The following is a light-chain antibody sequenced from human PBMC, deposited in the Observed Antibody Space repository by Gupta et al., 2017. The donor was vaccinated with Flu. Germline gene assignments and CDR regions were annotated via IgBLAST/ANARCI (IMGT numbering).Light chain of an antibody. CDR2: DDS. V-gene: IGLV3-21*02. J-gene: IGLJ1*01. CDR1: NIGSEV. CDR3: QVWDYKSDHPVYV. Sequence: NIGSEVVNCYQQKAGQPPVVVVFDDSDRPSGIPERFSGSHSGNTATLTIRGVEAGDEADYYCQVWDYKSDHPVYVFGTGTKVTVL.